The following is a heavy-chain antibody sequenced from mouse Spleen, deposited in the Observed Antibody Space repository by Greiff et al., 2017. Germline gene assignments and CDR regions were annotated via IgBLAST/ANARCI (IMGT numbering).Heavy chain of an antibody. Sequence: VQLQQSGAELMKPGASVKLSCEATGYTFTGYWIEWVKQRPGHGLEWIGEILPGSGSTNYNEKFKGKATFTADTSSNTAYMQLSSLTTEDSAIYYCARSGDTTVVASYYFDYWGQGTTLTVSS. V-gene: IGHV1-9*01. D-gene: IGHD1-1*01. J-gene: IGHJ2*01. CDR3: ARSGDTTVVASYYFDY. CDR2: ILPGSGST. CDR1: GYTFTGYW.